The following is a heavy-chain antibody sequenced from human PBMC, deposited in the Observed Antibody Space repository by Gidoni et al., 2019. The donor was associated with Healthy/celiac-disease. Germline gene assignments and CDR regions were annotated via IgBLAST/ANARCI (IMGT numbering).Heavy chain of an antibody. CDR3: ARVYSSSWYGSANDAFDI. J-gene: IGHJ3*02. Sequence: QVQLLESGGGLVKPGGSLRLSCTHSEFTFTYYYMSGIRKAPGKGLEWVSYSSSSGSTIYYADSVKGRFTISRDNAKNSLYLQMNSLRAEDTAVYYCARVYSSSWYGSANDAFDIWGQGTMVTVSS. CDR1: EFTFTYYY. CDR2: SSSSGSTI. D-gene: IGHD6-13*01. V-gene: IGHV3-11*01.